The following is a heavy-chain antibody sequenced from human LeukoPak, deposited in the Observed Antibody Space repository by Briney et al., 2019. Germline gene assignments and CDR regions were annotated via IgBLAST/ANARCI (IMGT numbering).Heavy chain of an antibody. V-gene: IGHV4-59*08. CDR2: FYDSGTT. Sequence: TSETLSLTCTVSGDSIRSYYWSWIRQPPGKGLEWIGYFYDSGTTKYNPSLKSRVTISVDTSKNQFSLKLSSVTAADTAVYYCARPYSGGWYGAFNIWGQGTMATVSS. D-gene: IGHD6-19*01. CDR3: ARPYSGGWYGAFNI. J-gene: IGHJ3*02. CDR1: GDSIRSYY.